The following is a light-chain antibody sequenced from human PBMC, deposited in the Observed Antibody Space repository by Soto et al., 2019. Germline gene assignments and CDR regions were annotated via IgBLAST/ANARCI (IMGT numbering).Light chain of an antibody. Sequence: DVEMTQSPSTLPTSIGDRVTINCRASQNVSNWLAWYQQKPGKAPKLLIYKASRLESGVPSRFSASGSGPDFTIPITSLQSDDFATYFCQQYSKESTFGQGTKLEIK. V-gene: IGKV1-5*03. CDR2: KAS. CDR3: QQYSKEST. J-gene: IGKJ2*01. CDR1: QNVSNW.